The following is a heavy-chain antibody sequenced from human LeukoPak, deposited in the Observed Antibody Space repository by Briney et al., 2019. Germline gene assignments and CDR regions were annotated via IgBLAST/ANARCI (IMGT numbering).Heavy chain of an antibody. D-gene: IGHD1-26*01. CDR1: GGSISSGDYY. V-gene: IGHV4-30-4*08. CDR2: IYYSGST. J-gene: IGHJ4*02. CDR3: ARHPAWEVVGAPSV. Sequence: SETLSLTCTVSGGSISSGDYYWSWIRQPPGKGLEWIGYIYYSGSTYYNPSLKSRVTISVDTSKNQFSLKLSSVTAADTAVYYCARHPAWEVVGAPSVWGQGTLVTVSS.